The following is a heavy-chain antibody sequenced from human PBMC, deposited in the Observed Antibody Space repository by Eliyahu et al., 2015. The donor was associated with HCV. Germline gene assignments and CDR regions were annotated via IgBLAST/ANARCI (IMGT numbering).Heavy chain of an antibody. D-gene: IGHD5-24*01. V-gene: IGHV1-69*04. Sequence: QVQLVQSGAEVKKPGSSVKVSCKASGGTFSSYAISWVRQAPGQGLEWMGRIIPLLGIANYAQKFQGRVTITADKSTSTAYMELSSLRSEDTAVYYCAREGMAHNPYFDYWGQGTLVTVSS. J-gene: IGHJ4*02. CDR3: AREGMAHNPYFDY. CDR1: GGTFSSYA. CDR2: IIPLLGIA.